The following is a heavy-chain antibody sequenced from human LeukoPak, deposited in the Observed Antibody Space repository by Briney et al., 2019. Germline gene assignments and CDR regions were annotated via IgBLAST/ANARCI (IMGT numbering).Heavy chain of an antibody. CDR1: GFTFSSYA. V-gene: IGHV3-23*01. J-gene: IGHJ1*01. D-gene: IGHD6-19*01. CDR3: ARGGKIALAGTRSPQYFQH. Sequence: GGTLRLSCAASGFTFSSYAMSWVRQAPGKGLEWVSAISGSGGSTYYADSVKGRFTISRDNSKNTLYLQMNSLRPEDTAVYYCARGGKIALAGTRSPQYFQHWGQGTLVTVSS. CDR2: ISGSGGST.